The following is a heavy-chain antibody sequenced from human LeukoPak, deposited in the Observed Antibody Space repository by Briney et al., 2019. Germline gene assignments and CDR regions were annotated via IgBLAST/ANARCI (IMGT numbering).Heavy chain of an antibody. CDR3: TSRYDFWSGYFQGYYFDF. CDR1: GLTFTNYW. Sequence: GGSLRLSCAAPGLTFTNYWMHWVRQAPGKGLESVAYIHPDGTEKYYMESLRGRFAISRDNAKNSLYLQMSNLRDEDTAVYYCTSRYDFWSGYFQGYYFDFWGQGSLVTVPS. J-gene: IGHJ4*02. D-gene: IGHD3-3*01. CDR2: IHPDGTEK. V-gene: IGHV3-7*01.